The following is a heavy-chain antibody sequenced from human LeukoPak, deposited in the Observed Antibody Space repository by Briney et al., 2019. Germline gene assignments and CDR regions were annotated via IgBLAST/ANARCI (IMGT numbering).Heavy chain of an antibody. CDR2: IYHSGST. V-gene: IGHV4-59*01. J-gene: IGHJ4*02. CDR1: GGSISTYY. Sequence: SETLSLTCTLSGGSISTYYWSWIRQPPGKGLEWIGYIYHSGSTNYNPSLKSRVTISVDTSTNQFSLKLSSVTAADTAVYYCARCSGYASPIGYWGQGALVTVSS. D-gene: IGHD5-12*01. CDR3: ARCSGYASPIGY.